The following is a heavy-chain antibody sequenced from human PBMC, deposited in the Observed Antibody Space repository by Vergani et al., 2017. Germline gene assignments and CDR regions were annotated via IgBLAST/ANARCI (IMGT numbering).Heavy chain of an antibody. Sequence: EVQLVESGGGLVQPGRSLRLSCTASGFTFGDYAMSWVRQAPGKGLEWVSSISSSSSYIYYADSVKGRFTISRDNAKNSLYLQMNSLRAEDTAVYYCAKVREYYDFWSGYYGRDYYYGMDVWGQGTTVTVSS. CDR1: GFTFGDYA. CDR2: ISSSSSYI. D-gene: IGHD3-3*01. V-gene: IGHV3-21*01. CDR3: AKVREYYDFWSGYYGRDYYYGMDV. J-gene: IGHJ6*02.